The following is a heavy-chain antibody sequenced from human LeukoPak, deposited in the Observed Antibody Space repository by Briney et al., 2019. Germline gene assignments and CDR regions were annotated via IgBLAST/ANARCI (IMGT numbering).Heavy chain of an antibody. Sequence: KSSETLSLTCAVSGGSISSYYWTWIRQPPGKGLEWIGHIYSSGTTNYNPSLKSRVTISIDTSKNQFSLKLSSVTAADTAVYYCARGRTTYDSTGYYIWGQGTLVTVSS. J-gene: IGHJ4*02. CDR3: ARGRTTYDSTGYYI. CDR1: GGSISSYY. CDR2: IYSSGTT. D-gene: IGHD3-22*01. V-gene: IGHV4-59*01.